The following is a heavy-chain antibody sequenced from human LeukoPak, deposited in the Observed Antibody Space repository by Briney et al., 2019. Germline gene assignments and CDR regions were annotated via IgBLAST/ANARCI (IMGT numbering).Heavy chain of an antibody. CDR2: IYYSGST. J-gene: IGHJ5*02. D-gene: IGHD1-1*01. CDR1: GGSISSGGYY. CDR3: ARDGRYWFDP. V-gene: IGHV4-31*03. Sequence: SETLSLTCTVSGGSISSGGYYWSWIRQHPGTGLERIGYIYYSGSTYYNPSLKSRVTISVDTSKNQFSLKLSSVTAADTAVYYCARDGRYWFDPWGQGTLVTVSS.